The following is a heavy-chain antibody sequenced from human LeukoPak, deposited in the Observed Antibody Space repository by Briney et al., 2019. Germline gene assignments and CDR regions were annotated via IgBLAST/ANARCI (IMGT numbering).Heavy chain of an antibody. CDR2: IKWNGGST. J-gene: IGHJ3*02. D-gene: IGHD3-3*01. Sequence: RSGGSLRLSCAASGFTFDDHGMTWVRQAPGKGLEWVSGIKWNGGSTGYADSVKGRFTISRDNAKNSLYLQMNSLRAEDTAFYYCARAGSGYHSDAFDIWGQGTMVTVSP. V-gene: IGHV3-20*04. CDR3: ARAGSGYHSDAFDI. CDR1: GFTFDDHG.